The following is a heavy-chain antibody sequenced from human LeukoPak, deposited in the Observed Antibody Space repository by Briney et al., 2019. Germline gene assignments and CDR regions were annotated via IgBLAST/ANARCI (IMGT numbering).Heavy chain of an antibody. CDR1: GGTFSSYA. Sequence: SVTVSCKASGGTFSSYAISWVRQAPGQGLEWMGGIIPIFGTANYAQKFQGRVTITADESTSTAYMELSSLRSEDTAVYYCARGGEITYYYDSSGYYAGYWGQGTLVTVSS. D-gene: IGHD3-22*01. J-gene: IGHJ4*02. CDR2: IIPIFGTA. V-gene: IGHV1-69*13. CDR3: ARGGEITYYYDSSGYYAGY.